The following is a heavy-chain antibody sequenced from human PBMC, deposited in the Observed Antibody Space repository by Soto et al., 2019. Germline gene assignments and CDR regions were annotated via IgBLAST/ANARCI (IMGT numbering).Heavy chain of an antibody. CDR1: GGSISNYY. D-gene: IGHD2-2*01. Sequence: SETLSLTCTVSGGSISNYYWSWIRQPPGKELEWIGHIYDSGSTNYNPSRKSRVTISVDTSKNQFSLKLTSMTAADTAVSYCAGEPPYCSSSSCYHWFDPWGQGTLVTVPS. V-gene: IGHV4-59*01. CDR3: AGEPPYCSSSSCYHWFDP. J-gene: IGHJ5*02. CDR2: IYDSGST.